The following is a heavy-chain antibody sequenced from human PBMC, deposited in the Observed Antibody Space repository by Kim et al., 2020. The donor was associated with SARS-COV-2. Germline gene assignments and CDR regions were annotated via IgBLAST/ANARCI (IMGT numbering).Heavy chain of an antibody. CDR2: INHSGST. D-gene: IGHD1-1*01. V-gene: IGHV4-34*01. Sequence: SETLSLTCAVYGGSFSGYYWSWIRQPPGKGLEWIGEINHSGSTNYNPSLKSRVTISVDTSKNQFSLKLSSVTAADTAVYYCARARTVRHAFDYWGQGTLVTVSS. CDR1: GGSFSGYY. J-gene: IGHJ4*02. CDR3: ARARTVRHAFDY.